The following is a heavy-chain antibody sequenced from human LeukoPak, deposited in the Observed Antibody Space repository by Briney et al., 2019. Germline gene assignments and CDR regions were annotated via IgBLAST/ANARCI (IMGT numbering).Heavy chain of an antibody. CDR3: ATGSGLLWSGELYFDY. J-gene: IGHJ4*02. V-gene: IGHV1-24*01. CDR1: GYTLTELS. CDR2: FDPEDGET. D-gene: IGHD3-10*01. Sequence: ASVKVSCKVSGYTLTELSMHWVRQAPGKGLEWMGGFDPEDGETIYAQKFQGRVTMTEDTSTDTAYMELSSLRSEDTAVYYCATGSGLLWSGELYFDYWGQGTLVTVSS.